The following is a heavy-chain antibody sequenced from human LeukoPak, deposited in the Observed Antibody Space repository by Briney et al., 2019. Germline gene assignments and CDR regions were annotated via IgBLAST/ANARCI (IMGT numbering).Heavy chain of an antibody. Sequence: ASVKVSCKASGYTFTGYYMHWVRQAPGQGLEWMGRINPNSGGTNYAQKFQGRVTMTRDTSTSTVYMELSSLRSEDTAVYSCARANGGGSGSYYNKSPAFDPWGQGTLVTVSS. V-gene: IGHV1-2*06. J-gene: IGHJ5*02. CDR2: INPNSGGT. CDR1: GYTFTGYY. CDR3: ARANGGGSGSYYNKSPAFDP. D-gene: IGHD3-10*01.